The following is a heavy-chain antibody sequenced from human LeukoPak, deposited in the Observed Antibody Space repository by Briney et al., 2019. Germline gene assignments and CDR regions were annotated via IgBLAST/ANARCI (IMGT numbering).Heavy chain of an antibody. Sequence: GGSLRLSCAASEFTFSNYAMSWIRQAPGKGRYWGSAIVGSGDTTYYRTSVKCRFTISRDNSKNTLYLHMNSLRAEDTAVYYCAKGTRSSPNDAADIWGQGTMVTVSS. V-gene: IGHV3-23*01. D-gene: IGHD1-26*01. CDR1: EFTFSNYA. CDR3: AKGTRSSPNDAADI. CDR2: IVGSGDTT. J-gene: IGHJ3*02.